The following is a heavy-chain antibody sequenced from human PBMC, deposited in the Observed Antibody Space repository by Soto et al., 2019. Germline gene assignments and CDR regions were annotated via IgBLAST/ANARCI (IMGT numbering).Heavy chain of an antibody. CDR3: AREDEWLVTDY. CDR1: GYTFTRYG. D-gene: IGHD6-19*01. J-gene: IGHJ4*02. V-gene: IGHV1-18*01. CDR2: INTYNGNT. Sequence: GASVKVSCKASGYTFTRYGIGWARQAPGQGLEWMGWINTYNGNTNYAQNDKSKVTLTTNTSTSTANKKMRSLRSDDTAVYYCAREDEWLVTDYWGQGTLVTVSS.